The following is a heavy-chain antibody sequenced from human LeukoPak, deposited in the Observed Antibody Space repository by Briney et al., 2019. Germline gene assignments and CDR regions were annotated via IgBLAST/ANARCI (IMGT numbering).Heavy chain of an antibody. V-gene: IGHV3-30*02. CDR1: GFTFSSYG. D-gene: IGHD6-6*01. CDR2: KRYDGSNK. CDR3: AKGISSSFLFDY. Sequence: GGSLRLSCAASGFTFSSYGMHWVRQAPGKGLEWVAFKRYDGSNKYYADSVKGRFTISRDNSKNTLYLQMNSLRAEDTAVYYCAKGISSSFLFDYWGQGTLVTVSS. J-gene: IGHJ4*02.